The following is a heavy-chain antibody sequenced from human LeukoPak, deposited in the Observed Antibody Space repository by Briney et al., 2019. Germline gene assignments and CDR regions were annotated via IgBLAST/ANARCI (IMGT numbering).Heavy chain of an antibody. J-gene: IGHJ4*02. Sequence: PGGSRRLSCAASRFSLSNSAMGWVRQAPGKGLEWVSLIIASSGSTIYADSVKGRFTISRDNSKNTLYLQMNSLRAEDTAVYYCAKGAYDYIEMGYFDYWGQGALVTVSS. CDR1: RFSLSNSA. V-gene: IGHV3-23*01. CDR3: AKGAYDYIEMGYFDY. CDR2: IIASSGST. D-gene: IGHD5-12*01.